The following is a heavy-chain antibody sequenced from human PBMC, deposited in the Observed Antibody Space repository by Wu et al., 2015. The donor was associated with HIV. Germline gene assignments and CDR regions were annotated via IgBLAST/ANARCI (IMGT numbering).Heavy chain of an antibody. CDR1: GYTFSSYD. D-gene: IGHD3-22*01. CDR2: MNPKTGNT. CDR3: ARDLSPTYYYDSSGYYFSD. J-gene: IGHJ4*02. Sequence: QVQLVQSGAEVKKPGASIKVSCKASGYTFSSYDINWVRQATGQGLEWMGWMNPKTGNTGYAQKFQGRVTMTRNTSIRTAYMELSSLRSEDTAVYYCARDLSPTYYYDSSGYYFSDWGQGTLVTVSS. V-gene: IGHV1-8*01.